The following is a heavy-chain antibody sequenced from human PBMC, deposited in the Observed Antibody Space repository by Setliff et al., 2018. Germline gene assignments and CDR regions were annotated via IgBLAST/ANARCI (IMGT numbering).Heavy chain of an antibody. CDR2: VYSSVYSSGIT. CDR3: ARESAGDEPVRHLYYTDV. V-gene: IGHV4-61*02. D-gene: IGHD1-1*01. J-gene: IGHJ6*03. Sequence: PSETLSLTCTVSGGSIRSGSFYWSWIRQPAGRGLEWVGRVYSSVYSSGITSYNPSLKSRVTISMDTSKNQFSLGLTSVTAADTAVYYCARESAGDEPVRHLYYTDVWGRGTTVTVSS. CDR1: GGSIRSGSFY.